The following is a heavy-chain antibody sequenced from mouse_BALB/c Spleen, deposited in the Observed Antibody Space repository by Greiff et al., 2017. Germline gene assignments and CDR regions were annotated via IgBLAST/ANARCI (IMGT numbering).Heavy chain of an antibody. Sequence: EVKLVESGGGLVQPGGSLKLSCAASGFDFSRYWMSWVRQAPGKGLEWIGEINPDSSTINYTPSLKDKFIISRDNAKNTLYLQMSKVRSEDTALYYCARGPNYYGSSYWFAYWGQGTLVTVSA. CDR2: INPDSSTI. D-gene: IGHD1-1*01. J-gene: IGHJ3*01. V-gene: IGHV4-1*02. CDR1: GFDFSRYW. CDR3: ARGPNYYGSSYWFAY.